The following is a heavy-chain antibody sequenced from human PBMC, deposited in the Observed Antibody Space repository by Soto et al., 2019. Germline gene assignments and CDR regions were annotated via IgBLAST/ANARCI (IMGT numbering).Heavy chain of an antibody. CDR1: GFTFTRYS. J-gene: IGHJ4*02. Sequence: LRLSCAASGFTFTRYSMNWVRQAPGKGLEWVSSISSTTNYIYYGDSMKGRFTIPRDNAKNSLYLEMNSLRAEDTAAYYCARESEDLTSNFDYWGQGTLVTVSS. V-gene: IGHV3-21*06. CDR2: ISSTTNYI. CDR3: ARESEDLTSNFDY.